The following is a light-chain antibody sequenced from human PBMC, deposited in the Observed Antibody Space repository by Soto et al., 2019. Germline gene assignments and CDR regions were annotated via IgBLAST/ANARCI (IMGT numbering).Light chain of an antibody. CDR2: DAS. J-gene: IGKJ1*01. CDR1: QSVSTN. CDR3: HSSDKWPPGT. Sequence: EIVMRQSPATMSVSPGERSTVSCMDSQSVSTNVAWYQQKPGEAPLILIFDASDRAVDIPGRFSGSVSGTEFTIKISSLQPEDFAVYFCHSSDKWPPGTVGPGTQVEIK. V-gene: IGKV3D-15*01.